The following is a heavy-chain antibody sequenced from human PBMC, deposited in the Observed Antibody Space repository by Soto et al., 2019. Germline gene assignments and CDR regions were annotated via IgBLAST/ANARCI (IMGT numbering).Heavy chain of an antibody. Sequence: GGSLRLSCAASGFTFSGSALHWVRQASGKGLEWVGRIRSKGNNYAAAYGASLKGRFTISRDDSKNTAYLQMNSLNTEDTAVYYCSRQASDFWSGKPQYYMDVWGKGTTVTVSS. CDR3: SRQASDFWSGKPQYYMDV. V-gene: IGHV3-73*01. CDR1: GFTFSGSA. D-gene: IGHD3-3*01. CDR2: IRSKGNNYAA. J-gene: IGHJ6*03.